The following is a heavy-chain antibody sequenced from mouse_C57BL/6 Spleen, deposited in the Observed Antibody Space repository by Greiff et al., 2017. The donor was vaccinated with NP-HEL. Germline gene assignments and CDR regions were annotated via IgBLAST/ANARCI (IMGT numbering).Heavy chain of an antibody. V-gene: IGHV5-4*01. CDR2: ISDGGSYT. J-gene: IGHJ4*01. CDR1: GFTFSSYA. CDR3: ARDEGSDYYAMDY. Sequence: DVMLVESGGGLVKPGGSLKLSCAASGFTFSSYAMSWVRQTPEKRLEWVATISDGGSYTYYPDNVKGRFTISRDNAKNNLYLQMSHLKSEDTAMYYCARDEGSDYYAMDYWGQGTSVTVSS.